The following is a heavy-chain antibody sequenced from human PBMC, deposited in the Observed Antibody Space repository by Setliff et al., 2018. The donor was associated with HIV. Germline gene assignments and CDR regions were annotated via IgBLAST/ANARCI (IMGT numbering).Heavy chain of an antibody. D-gene: IGHD3-22*01. J-gene: IGHJ4*02. CDR2: IYHRGST. CDR3: AVRRYYDSTGYYDY. V-gene: IGHV4-4*02. Sequence: PSETLSLTCTVSSGSISGDNWWSWVRQPPGKGLAWSGEIYHRGSTNYNPSLKSRVTISVDKSKNQFSLKLTSVTAADTAVYYCAVRRYYDSTGYYDYWGQGTLVTVSS. CDR1: SGSISGDNW.